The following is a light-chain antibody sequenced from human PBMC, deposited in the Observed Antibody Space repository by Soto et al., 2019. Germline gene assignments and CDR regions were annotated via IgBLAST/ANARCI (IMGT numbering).Light chain of an antibody. CDR1: SSDVAAYDY. V-gene: IGLV2-11*01. J-gene: IGLJ1*01. CDR2: DVT. Sequence: QSVLTQPRSVSGSPGQSVTTSCTGTSSDVAAYDYVTWYQQHPGKAPKLMIYDVTKRPSGVPDRFSGSRSGNTASLTISGLQAEDEADYYCCSYAGSYSFYVFGSGTKV. CDR3: CSYAGSYSFYV.